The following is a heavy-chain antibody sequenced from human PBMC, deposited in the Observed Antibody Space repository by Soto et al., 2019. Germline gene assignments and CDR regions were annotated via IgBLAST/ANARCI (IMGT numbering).Heavy chain of an antibody. CDR1: GFTFSSYG. D-gene: IGHD5-12*01. CDR3: ARVGDGYNRPGMDV. CDR2: IWYDGSNK. J-gene: IGHJ6*02. V-gene: IGHV3-33*01. Sequence: GGSLRLSCAASGFTFSSYGMHWVRQAPGKGLEWVAVIWYDGSNKYYADSVKGRFTISTDNSKNTLYLQMNSLRAEDTAVYYCARVGDGYNRPGMDVWGQGTTVTVSS.